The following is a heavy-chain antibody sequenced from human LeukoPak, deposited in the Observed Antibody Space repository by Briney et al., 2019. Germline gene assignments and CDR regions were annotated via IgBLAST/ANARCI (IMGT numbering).Heavy chain of an antibody. D-gene: IGHD1-26*01. V-gene: IGHV3-49*04. CDR1: GFTFSSYS. Sequence: GGSLRLSCAASGFTFSSYSMNWVRQAPGKGLEWVGFIRSKAYGGTTEYAASVKGRFTISRDDSKSIAYLQMNSLKTEDTAVYYCTKHSGSYGKESFDYWGQGTLVTVSS. J-gene: IGHJ4*02. CDR3: TKHSGSYGKESFDY. CDR2: IRSKAYGGTT.